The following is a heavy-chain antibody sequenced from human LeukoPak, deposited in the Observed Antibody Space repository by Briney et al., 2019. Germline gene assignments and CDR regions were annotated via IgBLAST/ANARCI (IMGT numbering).Heavy chain of an antibody. Sequence: GGSLRLSCAASGFTFSSYWMHWVRQAPGKGLVWVSRINSDGSSTSYADSVKGRFTISRDNAKNTLYLQINSLRAEDTAVYYCARDSRYCSSTSCYQPGIDYWGQGTLVTVSS. CDR2: INSDGSST. CDR1: GFTFSSYW. CDR3: ARDSRYCSSTSCYQPGIDY. D-gene: IGHD2-2*01. V-gene: IGHV3-74*01. J-gene: IGHJ4*02.